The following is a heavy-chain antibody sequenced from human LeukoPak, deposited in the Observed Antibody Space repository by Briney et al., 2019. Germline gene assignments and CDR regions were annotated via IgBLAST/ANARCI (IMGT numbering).Heavy chain of an antibody. CDR3: VRDAS. CDR2: IYSGSGT. J-gene: IGHJ4*02. CDR1: GATVSSNH. V-gene: IGHV3-66*01. Sequence: GGSLRLSCAVSGATVSSNHMSWVRQAPGKGLEWVSAIYSGSGTYYADPVKGRFTLSRDISKNTLYLQMNSLRAEDTAVYYCVRDASWGQGTLVTVSP.